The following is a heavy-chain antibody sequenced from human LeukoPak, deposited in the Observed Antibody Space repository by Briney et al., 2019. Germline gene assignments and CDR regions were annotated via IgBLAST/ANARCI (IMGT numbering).Heavy chain of an antibody. CDR2: IRQDGSEK. CDR3: ARSRT. V-gene: IGHV3-7*01. CDR1: GFIFSNNY. Sequence: PGGSLRLSCAASGFIFSNNYALSWVRQAPGKGLEWVANIRQDGSEKYYVDSVKGRFTISRDNAKNSLYLQMNSLRAEDTAVYYCARSRTWGQGTLVTVSS. J-gene: IGHJ5*02.